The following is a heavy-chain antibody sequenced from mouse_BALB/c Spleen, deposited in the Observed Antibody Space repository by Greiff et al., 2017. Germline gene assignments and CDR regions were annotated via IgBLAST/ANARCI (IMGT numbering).Heavy chain of an antibody. Sequence: QVQLQQSGAELVRPGASVTLSCKASGYTFTDYEMHWVKQTPVHGLEWIGAIDPETGGTAYNQKFKGKATLTADKSSSTAYMELRSLTSEDSAVYYCTRPRFDYWGQGTTLTVSS. CDR1: GYTFTDYE. J-gene: IGHJ2*01. V-gene: IGHV1-15*01. CDR2: IDPETGGT. CDR3: TRPRFDY.